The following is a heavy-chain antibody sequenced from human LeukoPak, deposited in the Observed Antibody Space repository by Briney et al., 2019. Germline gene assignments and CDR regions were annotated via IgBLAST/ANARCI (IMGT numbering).Heavy chain of an antibody. CDR2: MICDATST. CDR3: AKRTSGSSWYSSDS. Sequence: GGPLRLSCAPSGLNFSSFAMNWVPPSPGRTLEWVSTMICDATSTYYADSVKGRFTIYRDNSQNTLYSQRNSLRAVHTAVYYCAKRTSGSSWYSSDSRGQGTLVT. J-gene: IGHJ4*02. CDR1: GLNFSSFA. V-gene: IGHV3-23*01. D-gene: IGHD6-13*01.